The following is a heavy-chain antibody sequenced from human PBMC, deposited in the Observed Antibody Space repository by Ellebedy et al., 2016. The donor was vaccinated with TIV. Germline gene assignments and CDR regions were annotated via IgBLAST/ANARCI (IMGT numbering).Heavy chain of an antibody. J-gene: IGHJ4*02. CDR2: ISTHSGNT. CDR1: GYTFTSNG. V-gene: IGHV1-18*01. CDR3: ARGVVPAAVAPGF. D-gene: IGHD2-2*01. Sequence: AASVKVSCKASGYTFTSNGISWVRQAPGQGLEWMGWISTHSGNTNYAQKVQGRVTMTTDTSTSTAYMELRSLRSDDTAVYYCARGVVPAAVAPGFWGQGTLVTVSS.